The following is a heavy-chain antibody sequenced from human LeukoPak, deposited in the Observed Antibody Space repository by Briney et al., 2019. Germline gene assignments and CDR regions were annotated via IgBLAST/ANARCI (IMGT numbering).Heavy chain of an antibody. J-gene: IGHJ4*02. V-gene: IGHV3-21*01. Sequence: GSLKLSCSASGFPFSSYSMNWVRQAPGKGLEWVSSISSSSYIYYADSVKGRFTISRDNAKNSPYLQMNSLRAEDTAVYYCARWGEQQTHWGQGTLVTVSS. CDR2: ISSSSYI. CDR3: ARWGEQQTH. D-gene: IGHD6-13*01. CDR1: GFPFSSYS.